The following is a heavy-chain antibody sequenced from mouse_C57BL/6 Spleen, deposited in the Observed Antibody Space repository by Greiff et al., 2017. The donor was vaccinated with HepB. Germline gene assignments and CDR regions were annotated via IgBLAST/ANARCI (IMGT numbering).Heavy chain of an antibody. V-gene: IGHV3-8*01. CDR1: GYSITRDY. CDR2: ISYSGST. D-gene: IGHD4-1*01. CDR3: ARWGLGLYYFDY. Sequence: EVKLQESGPGLAKPSQTLSLTCSVTGYSITRDYWNWIRKFPGNKLEYMGYISYSGSTYYNPSLKSRISITRDTSKYHYYLQLNSVTTEDTTPYYWARWGLGLYYFDYWGQGTTLAVSS. J-gene: IGHJ2*01.